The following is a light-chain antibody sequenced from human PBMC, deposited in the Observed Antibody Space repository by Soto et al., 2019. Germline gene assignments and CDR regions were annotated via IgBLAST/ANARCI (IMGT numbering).Light chain of an antibody. CDR2: EVN. Sequence: QSVLTQPPSASGSPGQSVTISCTGTSSDVGAYNYVSWYQHNPGKAPKLMVYEVNKRPSGVPDRFSGSKSGNTASLTVSGLQAEDEADYYCTSHAGTINFPYIFGTGTKVTVL. CDR1: SSDVGAYNY. CDR3: TSHAGTINFPYI. V-gene: IGLV2-8*01. J-gene: IGLJ1*01.